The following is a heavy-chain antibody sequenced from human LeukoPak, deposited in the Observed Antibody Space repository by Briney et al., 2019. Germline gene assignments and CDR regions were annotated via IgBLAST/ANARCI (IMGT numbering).Heavy chain of an antibody. Sequence: GGSLRLSCTVSGFTVSSNSMSWVRQAPGKGLEWVSFIYSDNTHYSDSVKGRFTISRDNSKNTLYLQMNSLRAEDTAVYYCAKDQGYSYAAAYWGQGTLVTVSS. V-gene: IGHV3-53*01. CDR3: AKDQGYSYAAAY. D-gene: IGHD5-18*01. J-gene: IGHJ4*02. CDR1: GFTVSSNS. CDR2: IYSDNT.